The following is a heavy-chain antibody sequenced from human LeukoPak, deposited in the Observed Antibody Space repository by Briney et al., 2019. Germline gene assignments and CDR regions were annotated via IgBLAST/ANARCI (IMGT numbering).Heavy chain of an antibody. J-gene: IGHJ4*02. CDR3: ARFVGSDYTGSFDL. D-gene: IGHD3-10*01. Sequence: PGTSLRLSCAGSGFRFSSHGMHWVRQAPGKGLEWLGYIWYDGSNPDYVDPVKGRFTISRDNSNNTVYLQMNSLRAEDTAVYHCARFVGSDYTGSFDLWGQGTPVTVSS. CDR2: IWYDGSNP. V-gene: IGHV3-33*01. CDR1: GFRFSSHG.